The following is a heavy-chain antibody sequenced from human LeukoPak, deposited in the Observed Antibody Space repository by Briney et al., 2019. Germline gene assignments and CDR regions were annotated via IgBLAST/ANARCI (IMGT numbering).Heavy chain of an antibody. CDR1: GYTFTSYG. Sequence: ASVKVSCKASGYTFTSYGISWVRQAPGQGLEWMGWISAYNGNTNYAQKLQGRVTMTTDTSTSTAYMELRSLRSDDTAVYYCARGGYYGSGSSGRKPYYYYGMDVWGQGTTVTVSS. J-gene: IGHJ6*02. CDR3: ARGGYYGSGSSGRKPYYYYGMDV. V-gene: IGHV1-18*01. D-gene: IGHD3-10*01. CDR2: ISAYNGNT.